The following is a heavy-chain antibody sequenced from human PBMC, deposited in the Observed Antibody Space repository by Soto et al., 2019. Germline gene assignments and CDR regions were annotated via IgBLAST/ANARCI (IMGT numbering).Heavy chain of an antibody. CDR2: ISGSGDTT. Sequence: EVQLLESGGGLVQPGGSLRLSCAASGFTFSSYAMSWVRQAPGKGLEWVSAISGSGDTTYYADSVKGRFTFSRDNSKNTLYLQKNSLRAEDTAVYYCAETANGCFSAFDIWVQGTLVTVSS. CDR3: AETANGCFSAFDI. J-gene: IGHJ3*02. CDR1: GFTFSSYA. V-gene: IGHV3-23*01. D-gene: IGHD6-19*01.